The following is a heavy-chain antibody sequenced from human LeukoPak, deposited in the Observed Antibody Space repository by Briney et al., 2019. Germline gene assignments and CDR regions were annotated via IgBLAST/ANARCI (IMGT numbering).Heavy chain of an antibody. V-gene: IGHV3-48*02. CDR2: ISVSLI. CDR1: GFTFSTYS. D-gene: IGHD6-13*01. J-gene: IGHJ4*02. Sequence: GGSLRLSCAASGFTFSTYSMNWVRQAPGKGPEWVSYISVSLICYAESVKGRFTISRDNAKNSLYLQMNSLRDEDTAVYYCARGRYSSSWYFDYWGQGTLVTVSS. CDR3: ARGRYSSSWYFDY.